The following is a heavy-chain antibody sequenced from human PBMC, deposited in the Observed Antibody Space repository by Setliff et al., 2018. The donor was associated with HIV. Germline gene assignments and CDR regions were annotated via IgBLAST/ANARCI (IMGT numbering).Heavy chain of an antibody. CDR2: INTHSGYT. Sequence: ASVKVSCKASGYTFNNYGISWVRQAPGQGLEWMGWINTHSGYTNYAQNVQGRVTVTMDTSTSTAYMELRSLRSDDTAVYYCARETYYYDNPQYYYYYMDVWGKGTTVTVSS. CDR1: GYTFNNYG. V-gene: IGHV1-18*01. CDR3: ARETYYYDNPQYYYYYMDV. D-gene: IGHD3-22*01. J-gene: IGHJ6*03.